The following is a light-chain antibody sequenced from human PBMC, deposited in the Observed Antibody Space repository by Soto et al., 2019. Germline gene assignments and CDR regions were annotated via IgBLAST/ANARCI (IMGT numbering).Light chain of an antibody. CDR1: QTITRN. CDR2: AAS. Sequence: DIQMTQSPSSLSASVGDRVTISCRASQTITRNLNWYQQKPGKAPKLLIYAASSLQRGVPSRFSGSGSGTDFSLTISSLQPEDFATYYCQQSYSSPYTFGQGTKLEIK. V-gene: IGKV1-39*01. CDR3: QQSYSSPYT. J-gene: IGKJ2*01.